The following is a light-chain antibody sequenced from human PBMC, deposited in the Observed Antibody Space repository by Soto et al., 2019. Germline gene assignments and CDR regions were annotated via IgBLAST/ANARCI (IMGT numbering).Light chain of an antibody. CDR2: DTN. V-gene: IGLV7-46*01. CDR1: TGVVTSGHY. J-gene: IGLJ2*01. CDR3: LLSYGGARV. Sequence: QAVVTQEPSLTVSPGGTVTLTCGSSTGVVTSGHYPYWFQQKPGQAPRTLIYDTNNKHSWTPARFSGSLLGGKAALTLSGAQPEDEAEYYCLLSYGGARVFGGGTKLTVL.